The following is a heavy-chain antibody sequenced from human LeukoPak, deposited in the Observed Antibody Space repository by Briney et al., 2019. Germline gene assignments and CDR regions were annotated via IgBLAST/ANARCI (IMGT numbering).Heavy chain of an antibody. CDR3: ARDRWDRYGPAYYYYMDV. D-gene: IGHD5-18*01. Sequence: GRSLRLSCAASGFSFKDYNMHWVRQAPGKGLEWVAVITYDGSNKYYTDSVKGRFTISRDNAKNSLYLQMNSLRAEDTAVYYCARDRWDRYGPAYYYYMDVWGKGTTVTISS. CDR2: ITYDGSNK. CDR1: GFSFKDYN. V-gene: IGHV3-30*03. J-gene: IGHJ6*03.